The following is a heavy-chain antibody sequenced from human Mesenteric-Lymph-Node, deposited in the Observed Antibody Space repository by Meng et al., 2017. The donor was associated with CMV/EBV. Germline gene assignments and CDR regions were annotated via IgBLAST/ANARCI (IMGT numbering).Heavy chain of an antibody. CDR1: GDSISSSSYY. J-gene: IGHJ6*02. Sequence: SETLSLTCTVSGDSISSSSYYWGWIRQPPGQGLEWIGSIHYSGTTYYNPSLKSRVTISVDTSKNQFSLKVRSVTAADTAVYYCARDRFSLGGMDVWGQGTTVTVSS. V-gene: IGHV4-39*07. CDR2: IHYSGTT. CDR3: ARDRFSLGGMDV. D-gene: IGHD3-16*01.